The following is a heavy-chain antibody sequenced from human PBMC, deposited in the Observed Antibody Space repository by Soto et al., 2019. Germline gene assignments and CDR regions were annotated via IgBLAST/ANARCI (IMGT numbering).Heavy chain of an antibody. CDR3: ARLVCFPRPPTQNTIVF. CDR2: IYHSGSA. V-gene: IGHV4-4*02. J-gene: IGHJ4*02. CDR1: SGSISSSNW. Sequence: SETLSLTCAVSSGSISSSNWWSWGRQPPGKGLEWIGEIYHSGSANYNTSLKSRVTISVDKSTNQFSLKLSSVTAADTAVHYCARLVCFPRPPTQNTIVFRGQGTLVTGFS. D-gene: IGHD1-26*01.